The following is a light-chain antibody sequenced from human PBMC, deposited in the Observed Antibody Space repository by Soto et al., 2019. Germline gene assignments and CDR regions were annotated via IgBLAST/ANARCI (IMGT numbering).Light chain of an antibody. CDR2: AAS. V-gene: IGKV1-8*01. CDR1: QGISSY. CDR3: QQYYSYRPWT. J-gene: IGKJ1*01. Sequence: AIRMTQSPSSLSASTGDRVTITFRASQGISSYLAWYQQKPGKAPKLLIYAASTLQSGVPSRFRGSGSGTDFTLTISCLQSEDFATYYCQQYYSYRPWTFGQGTKVEIK.